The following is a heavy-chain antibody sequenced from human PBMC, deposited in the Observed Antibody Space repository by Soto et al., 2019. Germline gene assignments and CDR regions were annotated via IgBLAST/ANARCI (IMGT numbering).Heavy chain of an antibody. CDR2: INPSGGST. Sequence: QVQLVQSGAEVKKPGASVKVSCKASGYTFTSYYMRWVRQAPGQGLEWMGIINPSGGSTSYAQKFQGRVTMTRDTSTSTVYMELSSLRSEDTAVYYCARAGAAAGNGGVFDYWGQGTLVTVSS. D-gene: IGHD6-13*01. J-gene: IGHJ4*02. CDR3: ARAGAAAGNGGVFDY. CDR1: GYTFTSYY. V-gene: IGHV1-46*01.